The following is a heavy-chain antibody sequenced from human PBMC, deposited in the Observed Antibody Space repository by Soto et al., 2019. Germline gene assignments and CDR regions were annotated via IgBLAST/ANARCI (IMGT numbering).Heavy chain of an antibody. J-gene: IGHJ6*02. Sequence: PGGSLRLSCAASGFTFDDYAMRWVRQAPGKGLEWVSGISWNSDSIGYADSVKGRFTISRDNAKNSLYLQMNSLRSDDTAVYYCARDPPRLYSSSWYNNYYYYGMAVWGQGTTVTVSS. CDR1: GFTFDDYA. CDR3: ARDPPRLYSSSWYNNYYYYGMAV. V-gene: IGHV3-9*01. D-gene: IGHD6-13*01. CDR2: ISWNSDSI.